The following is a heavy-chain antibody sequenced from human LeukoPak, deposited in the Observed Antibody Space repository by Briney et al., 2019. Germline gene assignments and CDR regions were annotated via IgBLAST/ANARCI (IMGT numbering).Heavy chain of an antibody. D-gene: IGHD3-22*01. J-gene: IGHJ4*02. CDR3: ARGLGDYYDNSGYYYGENFDY. V-gene: IGHV1-8*01. Sequence: ASVKVSCKASGYTFTSYDINWVRQATGQGLEWMGWMNPNSGNTGYAQKFQGRVTMTRNTSISTAYMELSSLRSEDTAVYYCARGLGDYYDNSGYYYGENFDYWGQGTLVTVSS. CDR1: GYTFTSYD. CDR2: MNPNSGNT.